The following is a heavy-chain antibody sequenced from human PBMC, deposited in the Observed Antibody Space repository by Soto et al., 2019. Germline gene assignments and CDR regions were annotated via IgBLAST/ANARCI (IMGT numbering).Heavy chain of an antibody. V-gene: IGHV1-3*01. Sequence: QVQLVQSGAEVKKPGASVKVSCKASGYTFTSYAMHWVRQAPGQRLEWMGWINAGNGNTKYSQKFQGRVTITRVTSASTAYMELSSLRSEDTAVYYCARTPYAWGSYRYTGAVDYWGQGTLVTVSS. J-gene: IGHJ4*02. D-gene: IGHD3-16*02. CDR1: GYTFTSYA. CDR2: INAGNGNT. CDR3: ARTPYAWGSYRYTGAVDY.